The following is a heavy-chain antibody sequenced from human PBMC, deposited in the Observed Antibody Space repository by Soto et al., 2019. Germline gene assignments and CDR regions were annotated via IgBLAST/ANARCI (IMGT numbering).Heavy chain of an antibody. CDR3: ARIPMVRGVGTVDY. Sequence: TSETLSLTCTVSGGSISSSSYYWGWIRQPPGKGLEWIGSIYYSGSTYYNPSLKSRVTISVDTSKNQFSLKLSSVTAADTAVYYCARIPMVRGVGTVDYWGQGTLVTVSS. CDR1: GGSISSSSYY. CDR2: IYYSGST. D-gene: IGHD3-10*01. J-gene: IGHJ4*02. V-gene: IGHV4-39*01.